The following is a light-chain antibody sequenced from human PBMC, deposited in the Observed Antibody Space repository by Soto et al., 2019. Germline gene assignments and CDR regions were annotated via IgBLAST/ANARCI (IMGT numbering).Light chain of an antibody. CDR3: SSYTTNKTLL. J-gene: IGLJ2*01. CDR1: SIDIGAHNF. V-gene: IGLV2-14*01. CDR2: EVS. Sequence: QSALTQPASVSGSPGQSITISCTRTSIDIGAHNFVSWYQQHPGKAPKLIFYEVSNRPPGLSDRFSGSKSGTTASLTISGLQAEDEADYFCSSYTTNKTLLFGGGTKVTV.